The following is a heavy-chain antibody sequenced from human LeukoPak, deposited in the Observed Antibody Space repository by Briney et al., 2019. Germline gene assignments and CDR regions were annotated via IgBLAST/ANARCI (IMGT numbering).Heavy chain of an antibody. CDR2: IHYSGNT. J-gene: IGHJ4*02. D-gene: IGHD1-7*01. CDR3: ASSEWNYAR. V-gene: IGHV4-59*08. Sequence: KSSETLSLTCTVSGGSISSYYWSWMRQPPGKGLEWIGYIHYSGNTNYNPSLKSRVTISLGTSRTQFSLKLTSVTAADTAVYYCASSEWNYARWRQGMLVTVSS. CDR1: GGSISSYY.